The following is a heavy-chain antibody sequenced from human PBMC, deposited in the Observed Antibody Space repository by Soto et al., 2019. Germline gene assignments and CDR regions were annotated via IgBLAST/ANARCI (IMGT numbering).Heavy chain of an antibody. D-gene: IGHD3-3*01. CDR2: VYYIGTT. CDR3: ARVNFGRGKGLLDS. Sequence: SETLSLTGSVSGDSIRSSSYYWDWIRQSPRKGLEWVGSVYYIGTTYYNPSLKSRVSISIETSKNQFSLKLSSVTAADTAVYYCARVNFGRGKGLLDSCGQGTLVPVCS. CDR1: GDSIRSSSYY. J-gene: IGHJ4*02. V-gene: IGHV4-39*01.